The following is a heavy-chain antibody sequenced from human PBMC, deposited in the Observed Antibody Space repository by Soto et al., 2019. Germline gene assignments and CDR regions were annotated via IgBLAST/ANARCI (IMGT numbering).Heavy chain of an antibody. CDR2: ISGSGGST. V-gene: IGHV3-23*01. CDR3: ARYTMVRGAPT. D-gene: IGHD3-10*01. Sequence: GGSLRLSCAASGFTFSSYAMSWVRQAPGKGLEWVSAISGSGGSTYYADSVKGRFTISRDNSKNTLYLQMNSLRAEDTAVYYCARYTMVRGAPTWGQGTLVTVSS. CDR1: GFTFSSYA. J-gene: IGHJ5*02.